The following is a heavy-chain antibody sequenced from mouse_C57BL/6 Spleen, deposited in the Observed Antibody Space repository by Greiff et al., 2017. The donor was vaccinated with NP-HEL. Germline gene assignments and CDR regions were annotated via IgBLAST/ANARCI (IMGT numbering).Heavy chain of an antibody. V-gene: IGHV5-17*01. CDR1: GFTFSDYG. D-gene: IGHD1-1*01. CDR3: ARDYYGSSYYFDY. Sequence: EVKLVESGGGLVKPGGSLELSCAASGFTFSDYGMHWVRQAPEKGLEWVAYISSGSSTIYYADTVKGRFTISRDNAKNTLFLQMTSLRSEDTAMYYCARDYYGSSYYFDYWGQGTTLTVSS. J-gene: IGHJ2*01. CDR2: ISSGSSTI.